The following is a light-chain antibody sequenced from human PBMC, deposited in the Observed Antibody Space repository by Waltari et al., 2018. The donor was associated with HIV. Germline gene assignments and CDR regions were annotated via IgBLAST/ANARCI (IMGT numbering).Light chain of an antibody. CDR3: QQYYNIFLT. V-gene: IGKV4-1*01. Sequence: DFVMTQSPDVLTVSLGERATIKCKSSQSVFYTSTNKTYLAWYQQKPGQPPKLLIYWASARESGVPSRFSGSASGTDFTLTIGTLHPEDVAGYHCQQYYNIFLTFGAGTKVEIK. CDR2: WAS. CDR1: QSVFYTSTNKTY. J-gene: IGKJ4*02.